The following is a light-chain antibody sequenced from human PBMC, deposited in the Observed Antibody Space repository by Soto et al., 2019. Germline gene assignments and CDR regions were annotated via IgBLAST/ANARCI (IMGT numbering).Light chain of an antibody. V-gene: IGKV3-20*01. CDR3: QQYGS. CDR1: QSVSSSY. CDR2: GAS. J-gene: IGKJ4*01. Sequence: EIVVTQSPGTLSLSPGERATLSCRASQSVSSSYLAWYQQKPGQAPRLLIYGASSRATGIPDRFSGSGSGTDFTLTISRLEPEDFAVYYCQQYGSFGGGTKVEIK.